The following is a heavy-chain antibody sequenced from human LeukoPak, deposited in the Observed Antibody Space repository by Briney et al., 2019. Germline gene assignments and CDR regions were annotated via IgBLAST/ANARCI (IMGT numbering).Heavy chain of an antibody. Sequence: GGSLRLSCAASGFTFSSYSMNWVRQAPGKGLEWVSSISSSSSYIYYADSVKGRFTISRDNAKNSLYLQMNSLRAEDTAVYYCAKDLSGYSSSWSLYYYYMDVWGKGTTVTVSS. CDR3: AKDLSGYSSSWSLYYYYMDV. CDR1: GFTFSSYS. J-gene: IGHJ6*03. V-gene: IGHV3-21*04. D-gene: IGHD6-13*01. CDR2: ISSSSSYI.